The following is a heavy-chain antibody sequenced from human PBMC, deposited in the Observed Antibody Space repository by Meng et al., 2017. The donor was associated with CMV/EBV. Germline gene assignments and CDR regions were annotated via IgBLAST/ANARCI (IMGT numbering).Heavy chain of an antibody. CDR2: IYYSGST. CDR3: ARDPSLRWIDY. Sequence: HLELPESGPGLVKPSQTLSLTCTVSGGSISSSSYYWGWIRQPPGKGLEWIGSIYYSGSTYYNPSLKSRVTISVDTSKNQFSLKLSSVTAADTAVYYCARDPSLRWIDYWGQGTLVTVSS. D-gene: IGHD4-23*01. V-gene: IGHV4-39*07. J-gene: IGHJ4*02. CDR1: GGSISSSSYY.